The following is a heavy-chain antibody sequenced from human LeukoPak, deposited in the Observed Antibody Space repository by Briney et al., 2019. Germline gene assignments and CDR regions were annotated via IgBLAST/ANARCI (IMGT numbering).Heavy chain of an antibody. Sequence: PGGSLRPSCAASGFTFSNYAMSWVRQAPGKGLEWVSGISNSGDTTYYADSVKGRFTLSRDNSKNTLHLQMNSLRAEDTAVYYCAKPVYGSGSPDYWGQGTLVTVSS. J-gene: IGHJ4*02. V-gene: IGHV3-23*01. CDR1: GFTFSNYA. CDR3: AKPVYGSGSPDY. D-gene: IGHD3-10*01. CDR2: ISNSGDTT.